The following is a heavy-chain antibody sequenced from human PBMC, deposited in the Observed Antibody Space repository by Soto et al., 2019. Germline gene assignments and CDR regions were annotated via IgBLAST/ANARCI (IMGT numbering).Heavy chain of an antibody. CDR3: ATSVGYSYGADYYYYGMDV. D-gene: IGHD5-18*01. CDR1: GGSISSYY. V-gene: IGHV4-59*01. J-gene: IGHJ6*02. Sequence: SESLSLTCTVSGGSISSYYWSWIRQPPGKGLEWIGYIYYSGSTNYNPSLKSRVTISVDTSKNQFSLKLSSVTAADTAVYYCATSVGYSYGADYYYYGMDVWGQGTTVTSP. CDR2: IYYSGST.